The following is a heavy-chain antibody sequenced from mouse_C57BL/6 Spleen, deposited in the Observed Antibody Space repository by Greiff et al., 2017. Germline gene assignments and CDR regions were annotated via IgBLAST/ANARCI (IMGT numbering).Heavy chain of an antibody. CDR3: TIYYDYDGY. J-gene: IGHJ2*01. V-gene: IGHV14-1*01. CDR2: IDPEDGDT. D-gene: IGHD2-4*01. CDR1: GFNIKDYY. Sequence: EVPLKQSGAELVRPGASVKLSCTASGFNIKDYYMHWVKQRPEQGLEWIGRIDPEDGDTEYAPKFQGKATMTADTSSNPAYLQLSSLTSEDTAVYYCTIYYDYDGYWGQGTTLTVSS.